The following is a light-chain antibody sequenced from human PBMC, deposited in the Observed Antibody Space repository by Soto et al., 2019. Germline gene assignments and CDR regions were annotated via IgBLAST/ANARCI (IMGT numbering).Light chain of an antibody. J-gene: IGKJ3*01. CDR1: QDISNY. CDR2: DAS. V-gene: IGKV1-33*01. CDR3: QQYHNLPFT. Sequence: DIQMTQSPSSLSASVGDRVTITCQASQDISNYLNWYQQIPGKAPKLLIYDASSLETGVPSRFSGSGSGTDFIFTISSLQPEDIAIYYCQQYHNLPFTFGPGTKVDIK.